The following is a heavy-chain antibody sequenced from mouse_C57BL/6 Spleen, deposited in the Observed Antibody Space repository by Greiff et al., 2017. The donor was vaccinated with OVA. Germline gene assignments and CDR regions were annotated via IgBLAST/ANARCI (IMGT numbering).Heavy chain of an antibody. J-gene: IGHJ2*01. CDR3: ARVKGYSNFDY. V-gene: IGHV1-52*01. Sequence: QVQLKQPGAELVRPGSSVKLSCKASGYTFTSYWMHWVKQRPIQGLEWIGNIDPSDSETHYNQKFKDKATLTVDKSSSTAYMQLSSLTSEDSAVYYCARVKGYSNFDYWGQGTTLTVSS. D-gene: IGHD2-5*01. CDR2: IDPSDSET. CDR1: GYTFTSYW.